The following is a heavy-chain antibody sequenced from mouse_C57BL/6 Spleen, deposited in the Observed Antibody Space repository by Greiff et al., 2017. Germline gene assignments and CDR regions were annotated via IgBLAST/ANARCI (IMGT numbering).Heavy chain of an antibody. CDR3: ARSGIYYEYVRAMDY. Sequence: QVQLQQSGPELVKPGASVKISCKASGYAFSSSWMNWVKQRPGKGLEWIGRIYPGDGDTNYNGKFKGKATLTADKSSSTAYMQLSSLTSEDSAVYFCARSGIYYEYVRAMDYWGQGTSVTVSS. D-gene: IGHD2-4*01. CDR1: GYAFSSSW. CDR2: IYPGDGDT. V-gene: IGHV1-82*01. J-gene: IGHJ4*01.